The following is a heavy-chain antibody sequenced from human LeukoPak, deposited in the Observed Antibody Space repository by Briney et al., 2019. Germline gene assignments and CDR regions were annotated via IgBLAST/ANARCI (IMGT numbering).Heavy chain of an antibody. CDR1: GYSISSGYY. V-gene: IGHV4-38-2*02. J-gene: IGHJ4*02. Sequence: SETLSLTCTVSGYSISSGYYWGWIRQPPGKGLEWIGSIYHSGSTYYNPSLKSRVTISVDTSKNQFSLKLSSVTAADTAVYYCARDELNSFDYWGQGTLVTVSS. CDR2: IYHSGST. CDR3: ARDELNSFDY. D-gene: IGHD1-1*01.